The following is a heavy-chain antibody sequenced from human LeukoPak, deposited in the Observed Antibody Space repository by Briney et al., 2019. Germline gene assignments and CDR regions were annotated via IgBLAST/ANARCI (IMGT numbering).Heavy chain of an antibody. Sequence: GGSLRLSCAASGFTFSSYEMNWVRQAPGKGLEWVSYISSSGSTICYADSVKGRFTISRDNAKNSLYLQMNSLRAEDTAVYYCARDVLSRSFGGTYSYWGQGTLVTVSS. CDR1: GFTFSSYE. CDR3: ARDVLSRSFGGTYSY. J-gene: IGHJ4*02. D-gene: IGHD1-26*01. CDR2: ISSSGSTI. V-gene: IGHV3-48*03.